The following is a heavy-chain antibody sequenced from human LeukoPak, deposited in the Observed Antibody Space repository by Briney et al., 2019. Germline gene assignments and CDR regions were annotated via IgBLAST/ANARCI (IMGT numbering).Heavy chain of an antibody. V-gene: IGHV1-46*01. Sequence: ASVKVSCKASGYTFTSYYMHWVRQAPGQGLEWMGIINPSGGSTSYAQKFQGRVTMTRDTSTSTVYMELSSLRSEDTAMYYCARTHGIREPFDYWGQGTLVTVSS. CDR1: GYTFTSYY. J-gene: IGHJ4*02. CDR2: INPSGGST. D-gene: IGHD3-3*02. CDR3: ARTHGIREPFDY.